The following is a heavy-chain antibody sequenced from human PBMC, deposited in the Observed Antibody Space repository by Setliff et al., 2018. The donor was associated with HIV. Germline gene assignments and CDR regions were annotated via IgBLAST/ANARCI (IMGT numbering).Heavy chain of an antibody. J-gene: IGHJ5*02. CDR3: AREGGTGRSSWYGAYWYDP. V-gene: IGHV4-34*01. Sequence: SETLSLTCAVYGGSFSGYYWTWIRQPPGKGLEWIGDINHSGKTNYNRSLKSRVTISLDTSRNQFSLRLTSVTAADTAVYYCAREGGTGRSSWYGAYWYDPWGQGTLVTVSS. CDR2: INHSGKT. CDR1: GGSFSGYY. D-gene: IGHD6-13*01.